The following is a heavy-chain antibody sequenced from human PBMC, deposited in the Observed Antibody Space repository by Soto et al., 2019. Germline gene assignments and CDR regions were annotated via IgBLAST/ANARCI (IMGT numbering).Heavy chain of an antibody. CDR3: ARGVSAGVDY. Sequence: QVQLVQSGAEVREPGASVKVSCKASGYSFTSLDINWVRQTAGQGLEWMGWMQPSTGRTGYAQKFQGRVTMTRDTSINTADMELTTLTPDDTAFYYCARGVSAGVDYGGQGTLVTVSS. CDR1: GYSFTSLD. D-gene: IGHD1-26*01. CDR2: MQPSTGRT. V-gene: IGHV1-8*01. J-gene: IGHJ4*02.